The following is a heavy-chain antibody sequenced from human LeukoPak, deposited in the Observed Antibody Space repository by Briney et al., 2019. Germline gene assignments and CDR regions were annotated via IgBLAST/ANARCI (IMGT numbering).Heavy chain of an antibody. CDR3: ARIYCSSTSCYSGDIYYYYYMDV. D-gene: IGHD2-2*01. CDR2: IYYSGST. J-gene: IGHJ6*03. Sequence: PSQTLSLTCTVSGGSISSGGYYWSWIRQHPGKGLEWIGYIYYSGSTYYNPSPKSRVTISVDTSKNQFSLKLSSVTAADTAVYYCARIYCSSTSCYSGDIYYYYYMDVWGKGTTVTVSS. CDR1: GGSISSGGYY. V-gene: IGHV4-31*03.